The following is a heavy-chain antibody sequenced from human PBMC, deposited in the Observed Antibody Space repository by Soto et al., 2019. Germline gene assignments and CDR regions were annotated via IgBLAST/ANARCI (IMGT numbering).Heavy chain of an antibody. V-gene: IGHV3-11*01. Sequence: QVQLVESGGGLVKPGESLRLSCVASGFSFGDFYMSWVRQAPGTGLEWVSYISRSGDIIYYADSVRGRVSISRDNAKNSLYLQMNSLRAEDTAAYYCARAANVYDFGFDLWGQGTMVTVSS. D-gene: IGHD3-3*01. CDR1: GFSFGDFY. CDR3: ARAANVYDFGFDL. J-gene: IGHJ3*01. CDR2: ISRSGDII.